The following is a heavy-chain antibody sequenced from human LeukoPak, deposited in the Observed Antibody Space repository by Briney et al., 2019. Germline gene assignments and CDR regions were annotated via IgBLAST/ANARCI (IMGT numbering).Heavy chain of an antibody. Sequence: PGRSLRLSCAASGFTFSNYGIHWVRQAPGKGLEWVAVISYDATNKYYTDSVKGRFTISRDNSKNTLYLQMNSLRAEDTAVYYSAKDQDVAAAGTWGSIDYWGQGTLVTVSS. CDR2: ISYDATNK. V-gene: IGHV3-30*18. CDR3: AKDQDVAAAGTWGSIDY. CDR1: GFTFSNYG. J-gene: IGHJ4*02. D-gene: IGHD6-13*01.